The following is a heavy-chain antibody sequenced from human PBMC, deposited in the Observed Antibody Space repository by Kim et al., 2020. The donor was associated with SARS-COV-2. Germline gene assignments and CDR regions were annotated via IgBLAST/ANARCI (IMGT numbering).Heavy chain of an antibody. Sequence: SETLSLTCTVSGGSISGYYWSWIRQPPGKGLEWVGYIYSSGDTSYNPSPKSRVTMSVHTSKNQVSLKLNSVTAADTAVYYCAALTDYFDSRGDQDLDYGRRSPLVTVSS. D-gene: IGHD3-22*01. V-gene: IGHV4-59*13. CDR3: AALTDYFDSRGDQDLDY. CDR2: IYSSGDT. CDR1: GGSISGYY. J-gene: IGHJ4*02.